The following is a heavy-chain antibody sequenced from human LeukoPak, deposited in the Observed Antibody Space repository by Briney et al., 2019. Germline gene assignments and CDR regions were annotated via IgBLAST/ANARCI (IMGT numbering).Heavy chain of an antibody. Sequence: SETLSLTCSVSGDSISTSYWSWIRQPPGKGLEWLVFIQYTGSTSYSPSLKSRLTLSVVTSKNQFSLSLSSVTAADTAVYYCARHAYSGRGWALIDYWGLGSLVTVSP. V-gene: IGHV4-59*08. J-gene: IGHJ4*02. CDR2: IQYTGST. D-gene: IGHD6-19*01. CDR3: ARHAYSGRGWALIDY. CDR1: GDSISTSY.